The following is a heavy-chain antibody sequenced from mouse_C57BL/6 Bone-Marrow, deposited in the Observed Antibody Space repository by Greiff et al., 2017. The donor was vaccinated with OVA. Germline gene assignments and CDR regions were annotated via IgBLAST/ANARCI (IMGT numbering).Heavy chain of an antibody. Sequence: EVKLEESGPGLVKPSQSLSLTCSVTGYSITSGYYWNWIRQFPGNKLEWMGYISYDGSNNYNPSLKNRISITRDTSKNQFFLKLNSVTTEDTATYYCARDRGDWYFDVWGTGTTVTVSS. CDR3: ARDRGDWYFDV. CDR1: GYSITSGYY. J-gene: IGHJ1*03. CDR2: ISYDGSN. V-gene: IGHV3-6*01. D-gene: IGHD3-3*01.